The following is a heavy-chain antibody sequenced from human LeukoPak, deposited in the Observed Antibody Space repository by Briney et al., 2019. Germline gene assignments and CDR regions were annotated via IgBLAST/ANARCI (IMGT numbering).Heavy chain of an antibody. J-gene: IGHJ4*02. V-gene: IGHV3-48*02. CDR1: GFTFSSYS. Sequence: GGSLRLSCTVSGFTFSSYSMNWVRQAPGKGLEWVSYINGMSRTIFYADSVKGRFTVSRENAKNSLYLQMNSLRDEDMAVYYCARANYYDLSGYPLADDYWGQGTLVTVSS. D-gene: IGHD3-22*01. CDR2: INGMSRTI. CDR3: ARANYYDLSGYPLADDY.